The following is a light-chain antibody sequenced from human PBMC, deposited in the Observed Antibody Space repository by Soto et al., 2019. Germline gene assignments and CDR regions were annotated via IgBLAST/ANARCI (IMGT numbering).Light chain of an antibody. J-gene: IGKJ2*01. V-gene: IGKV1-5*01. CDR2: DAS. CDR3: QQYNDYSYT. CDR1: QTLSSW. Sequence: DIQMTQSPSTLSASVGDIVTITCRASQTLSSWLAWYQQKPGKAPKLLIFDASILESGVPSRFSGSGSGTYFTLAISSLQPDDFGTYYCQQYNDYSYTFGQGTKLEIK.